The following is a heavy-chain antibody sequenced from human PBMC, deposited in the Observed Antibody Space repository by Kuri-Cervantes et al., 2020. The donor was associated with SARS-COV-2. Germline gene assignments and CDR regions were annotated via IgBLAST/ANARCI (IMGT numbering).Heavy chain of an antibody. D-gene: IGHD6-13*01. CDR1: GYTFTSYY. J-gene: IGHJ6*03. V-gene: IGHV1-2*02. Sequence: ASVKGSCKASGYTFTSYYMHWVRQAPGQGPEWMGRINPRGGGTHYAQKFQGRVTMTRDTSVSTAYMELSSLRSDDTAVYYCARSYSSTYYDAYFYYYYMDVWGKGTTVTVSS. CDR2: INPRGGGT. CDR3: ARSYSSTYYDAYFYYYYMDV.